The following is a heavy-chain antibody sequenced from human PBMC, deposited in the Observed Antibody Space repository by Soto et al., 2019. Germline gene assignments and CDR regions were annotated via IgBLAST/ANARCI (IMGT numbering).Heavy chain of an antibody. V-gene: IGHV3-23*01. CDR1: GFPFSRCA. Sequence: EVQLLESGGGLVQPGGSPRLSCAASGFPFSRCAMNWVRQAPGKGLEWVSTISHSDHSTYYADSVKGRFTVSRDNSENTLYLQMNSLRAEDTAIYYCAKRGGDSGWGDFDSWGQGTLVTVSS. J-gene: IGHJ4*02. CDR3: AKRGGDSGWGDFDS. CDR2: ISHSDHST. D-gene: IGHD6-19*01.